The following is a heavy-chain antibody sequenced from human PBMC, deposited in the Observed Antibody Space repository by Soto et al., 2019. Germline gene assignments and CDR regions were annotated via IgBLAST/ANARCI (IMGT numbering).Heavy chain of an antibody. CDR2: IWYDGSNK. V-gene: IGHV3-33*08. CDR1: GFTFSSYG. CDR3: ASRPPYYYDSSGYFQY. J-gene: IGHJ4*02. Sequence: SCAASGFTFSSYGMHWVRQAPGKGLEWVAVIWYDGSNKYYADSVKGRFTISRDNSKNTLYLQMNSLRAEDTAVYYCASRPPYYYDSSGYFQYWGQGTLVTVSS. D-gene: IGHD3-22*01.